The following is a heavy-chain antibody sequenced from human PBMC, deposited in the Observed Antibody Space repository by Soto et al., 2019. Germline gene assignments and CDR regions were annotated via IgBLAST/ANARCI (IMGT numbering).Heavy chain of an antibody. CDR1: GFTFSSYG. D-gene: IGHD1-1*01. V-gene: IGHV3-33*01. J-gene: IGHJ1*01. CDR3: TREFRPNGGTPLF. CDR2: IWYDGSNK. Sequence: GGSLRLSCAASGFTFSSYGMHWVRQAPGKGLEWVAVIWYDGSNKYYADSVKGRFTISRDNSKNTLYLQMNSLRDEDTAVYYCTREFRPNGGTPLFWCQGTLVTVSS.